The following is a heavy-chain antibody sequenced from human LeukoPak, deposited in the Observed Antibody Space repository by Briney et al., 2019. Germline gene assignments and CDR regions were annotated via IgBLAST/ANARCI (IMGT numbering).Heavy chain of an antibody. V-gene: IGHV1-69*13. CDR2: IIPIFGTA. J-gene: IGHJ3*02. D-gene: IGHD3-22*01. Sequence: SVKVSCKASGGTFSSYAISWVRQAPGQGLEWIGGIIPIFGTANYAQKFQGRVTITADESTSTAYMELSSLRSEDTAVYYCARDSYDSSGSWDIWGQGTMVTVSS. CDR1: GGTFSSYA. CDR3: ARDSYDSSGSWDI.